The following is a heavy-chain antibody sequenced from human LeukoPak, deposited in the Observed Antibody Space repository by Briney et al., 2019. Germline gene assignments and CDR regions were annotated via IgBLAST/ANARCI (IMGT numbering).Heavy chain of an antibody. CDR2: INSDGSST. CDR1: GFTFSSYW. V-gene: IGHV3-74*01. D-gene: IGHD3-22*01. J-gene: IGHJ3*02. Sequence: QAGGSLRLSCAASGFTFSSYWMHWVRQAPGKGLVWVSRINSDGSSTSYADSVKGRFTISRDNAKNTLYLQMNSLRAEDTAVYYCAKTLYYYDSSGYPHAFDIWGQGTMVTV. CDR3: AKTLYYYDSSGYPHAFDI.